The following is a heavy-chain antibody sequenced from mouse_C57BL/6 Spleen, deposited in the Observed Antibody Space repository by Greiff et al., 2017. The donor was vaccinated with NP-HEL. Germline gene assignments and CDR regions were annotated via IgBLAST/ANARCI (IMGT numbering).Heavy chain of an antibody. J-gene: IGHJ4*01. CDR1: GYTFTDYN. CDR2: INPNNGGT. CDR3: ARPYSKGRLYAMDY. V-gene: IGHV1-18*01. Sequence: EVQLQQSGPELVKPGASVKIPCKASGYTFTDYNMDWVKQSHGKSLEWIGDINPNNGGTIYNQKFKGKATLTVDKSSSTAYMELRSLTSEDTAVYYCARPYSKGRLYAMDYWGQGTSVTVSS. D-gene: IGHD2-5*01.